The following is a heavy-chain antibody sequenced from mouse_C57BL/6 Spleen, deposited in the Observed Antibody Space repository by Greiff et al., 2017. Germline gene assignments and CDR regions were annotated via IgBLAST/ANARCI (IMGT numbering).Heavy chain of an antibody. J-gene: IGHJ2*01. Sequence: VMLVESGGGLVKPGGSLKLSCAASGFTFSDYGMHWVRQAPEKGLEWVAYISSGSSTIYYADTVKGRFTISRDNAKNTLFLQMTSLRSEDTAMYYCARGWLHYFDYWGQGTTLTVSS. CDR3: ARGWLHYFDY. V-gene: IGHV5-17*01. CDR1: GFTFSDYG. CDR2: ISSGSSTI. D-gene: IGHD2-3*01.